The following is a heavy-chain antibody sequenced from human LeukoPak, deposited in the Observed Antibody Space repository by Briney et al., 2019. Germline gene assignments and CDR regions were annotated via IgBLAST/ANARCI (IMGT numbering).Heavy chain of an antibody. J-gene: IGHJ6*03. V-gene: IGHV1-69*05. CDR1: GGTFSKFG. CDR3: ATEGPNYYMDV. CDR2: IIPMFGAA. Sequence: SVKVSCKAPGGTFSKFGISWVRQAPGEGLEWMGGIIPMFGAANYAQKFQGRVTITTDESTTTAHMELISLTSDDTVVYFCATEGPNYYMDVWGKGTTVTVSS.